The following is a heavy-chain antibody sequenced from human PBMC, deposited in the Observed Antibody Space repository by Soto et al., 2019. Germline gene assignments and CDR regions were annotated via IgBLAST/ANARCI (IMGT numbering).Heavy chain of an antibody. J-gene: IGHJ4*02. CDR2: INEDGRSA. CDR3: ARDLLTYGDYVFDS. CDR1: GFTFSRYW. V-gene: IGHV3-74*01. Sequence: EVQLVDSGGGLVQPGGSLRLSCAASGFTFSRYWMHWVRQIPGKGLVWVSRINEDGRSASYADSVKGRFTISRDNAKNTLYLQMNSLRAEDTAVYYCARDLLTYGDYVFDSWGQGSLVTVSS. D-gene: IGHD4-17*01.